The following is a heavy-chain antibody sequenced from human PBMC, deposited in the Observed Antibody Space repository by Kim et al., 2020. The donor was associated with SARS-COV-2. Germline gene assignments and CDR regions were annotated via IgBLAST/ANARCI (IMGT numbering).Heavy chain of an antibody. V-gene: IGHV3-9*01. CDR1: GFTFDDYA. CDR3: AKGDSSWYWSSNYGMDV. Sequence: GGSLRLSCAASGFTFDDYAMHWVRQAPGKGLEWVSGISCDSGSIDYADSVKGRFTISKDNANNSLYLKMNSLGAEDTALYYCAKGDSSWYWSSNYGMDVWGQGTTVTVSS. D-gene: IGHD6-13*01. CDR2: ISCDSGSI. J-gene: IGHJ6*02.